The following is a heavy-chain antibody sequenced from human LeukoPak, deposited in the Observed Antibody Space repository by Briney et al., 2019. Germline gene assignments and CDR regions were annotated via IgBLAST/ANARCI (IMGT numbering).Heavy chain of an antibody. Sequence: IQPGGSLRLSCAASGFTVSSNYMSWVRQAPGKGLEWVSVIYSGGSTYYADSVKGRFTISRDNSKNTLYLQMNSLRAEDTAVYYCAKTHRYCSSTSCPVWAEYFQHWGQGTLVTVSS. J-gene: IGHJ1*01. D-gene: IGHD2-2*01. V-gene: IGHV3-53*01. CDR2: IYSGGST. CDR3: AKTHRYCSSTSCPVWAEYFQH. CDR1: GFTVSSNY.